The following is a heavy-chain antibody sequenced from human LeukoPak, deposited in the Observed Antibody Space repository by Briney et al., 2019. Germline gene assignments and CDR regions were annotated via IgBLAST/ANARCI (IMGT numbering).Heavy chain of an antibody. D-gene: IGHD1-26*01. V-gene: IGHV4-34*01. CDR1: GGSFSVYY. CDR3: ARAPSSHWSIVGAKGERKKAWFDP. J-gene: IGHJ5*02. Sequence: PSETLSLTCAVYGGSFSVYYWSWIRQPPGKGLEWIGEINHSGSTNYNPSLKSRVTISVDTSKNQFSLKLSSVTAADTAVYYCARAPSSHWSIVGAKGERKKAWFDPWGQGTLVTVSS. CDR2: INHSGST.